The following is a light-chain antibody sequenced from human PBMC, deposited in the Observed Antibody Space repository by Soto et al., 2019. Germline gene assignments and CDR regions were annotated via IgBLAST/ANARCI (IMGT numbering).Light chain of an antibody. CDR3: SSSTTSSTLV. CDR1: SSDIGRFNR. Sequence: QSALTQPPSVSGSPGQSVTISCTGTSSDIGRFNRVSWYRQPPGAAPKLIIYEVGNRPSGVPDRFSGSKSGYMASLTISGLQAEDEADYFCSSSTTSSTLVFGGGTKLTVL. V-gene: IGLV2-18*02. CDR2: EVG. J-gene: IGLJ2*01.